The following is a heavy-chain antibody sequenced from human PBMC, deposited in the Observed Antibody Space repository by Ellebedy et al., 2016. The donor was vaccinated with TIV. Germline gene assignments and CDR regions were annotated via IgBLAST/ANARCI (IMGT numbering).Heavy chain of an antibody. J-gene: IGHJ4*02. CDR3: VKEYGPPSLFDY. CDR1: GFPFSSYA. V-gene: IGHV3-64D*06. D-gene: IGHD3-10*01. CDR2: ISTNGGST. Sequence: PGGSLRLSRPASGFPFSSYAMHWVRQAPGKGLEHLSTISTNGGSTFYVDSVKGRFTISRDNSKNTLYLQMSSLRPEDTSVYYCVKEYGPPSLFDYWGQGTLVTVSS.